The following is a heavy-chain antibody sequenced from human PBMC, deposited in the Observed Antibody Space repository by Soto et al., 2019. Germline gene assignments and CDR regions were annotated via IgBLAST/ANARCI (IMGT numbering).Heavy chain of an antibody. D-gene: IGHD3-22*01. J-gene: IGHJ4*02. CDR2: ISYDGSNK. V-gene: IGHV3-30*18. Sequence: GGSLRLSCAASGFTFSSYGMHWVRQAPGKGLEWVAVISYDGSNKYYADSVKGRFTISRDNSKNTLYLQMNSLRAEDTAVYYCAKDHLPYYYDSSGYPNWGQGTLVTVSS. CDR3: AKDHLPYYYDSSGYPN. CDR1: GFTFSSYG.